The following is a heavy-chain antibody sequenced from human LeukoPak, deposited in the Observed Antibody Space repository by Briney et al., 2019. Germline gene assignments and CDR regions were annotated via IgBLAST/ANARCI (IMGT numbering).Heavy chain of an antibody. Sequence: ASVKVSCKASGYTFTSYYMHWMRQAPGQGLEWMGIINPSGGSTSYAQKFQGRVTMTRDTSTSTVYMELSSLRSEDTAVYYCARVGIAAAGPDYWGQGTLVTVSS. D-gene: IGHD6-13*01. V-gene: IGHV1-46*01. J-gene: IGHJ4*02. CDR1: GYTFTSYY. CDR3: ARVGIAAAGPDY. CDR2: INPSGGST.